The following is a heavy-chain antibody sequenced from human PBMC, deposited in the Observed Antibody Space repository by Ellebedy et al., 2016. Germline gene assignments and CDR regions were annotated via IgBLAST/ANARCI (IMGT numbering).Heavy chain of an antibody. CDR3: ARRVGPFDY. J-gene: IGHJ4*02. CDR1: GGSISSYY. D-gene: IGHD1-26*01. CDR2: IYYSGST. Sequence: SETLSLTXTVSGGSISSYYWGWIRQPPGKGLEWIGSIYYSGSTYYNPSLKSRVTISEDTSKNQFSLKLSSVTAADTAVYYCARRVGPFDYWGQGTLVTVSS. V-gene: IGHV4-39*01.